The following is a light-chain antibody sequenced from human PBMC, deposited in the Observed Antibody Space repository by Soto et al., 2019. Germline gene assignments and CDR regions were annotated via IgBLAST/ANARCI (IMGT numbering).Light chain of an antibody. V-gene: IGKV3-20*01. CDR1: QSVSSRR. CDR3: QQYGSSLI. Sequence: MLLPQHPGTLTLSTGALATLFCRASQSVSSRRLAWYQQNPGQAPRFLIYGASTRPTGIPDRFSGSGSGTDFTLTISRLEPEDFAVYYCQQYGSSLIFGQGTRLEIK. CDR2: GAS. J-gene: IGKJ5*01.